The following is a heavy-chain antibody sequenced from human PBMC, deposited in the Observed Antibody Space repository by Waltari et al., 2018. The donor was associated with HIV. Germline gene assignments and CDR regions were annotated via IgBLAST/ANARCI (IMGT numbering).Heavy chain of an antibody. J-gene: IGHJ4*02. CDR2: IKTKTGNP. D-gene: IGHD3-10*01. CDR1: GYTLTQYA. Sequence: QVQLVQSGSELRKPGTSVKVSCKAYGYTLTQYAMTWVRQAPGQGLEWVGWIKTKTGNPTYAQGFTGRFVFSLDTSVSTTYLQISSLKAEDTAVYYCARGPGRSLDYWGQGTLVTVSS. CDR3: ARGPGRSLDY. V-gene: IGHV7-4-1*02.